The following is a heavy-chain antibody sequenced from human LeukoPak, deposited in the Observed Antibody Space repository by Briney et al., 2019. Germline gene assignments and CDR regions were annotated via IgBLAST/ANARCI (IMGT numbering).Heavy chain of an antibody. Sequence: ASVKVSCTASGYTFTSYYMHWVRQAPGQGLEWMGIINPSGGSTSYAQKFQGRVTMTRDMSTSTVYMELSSLRSEDTAVYYCARQEMATMHFDYWGQGTLVTVSS. J-gene: IGHJ4*02. CDR1: GYTFTSYY. CDR2: INPSGGST. CDR3: ARQEMATMHFDY. V-gene: IGHV1-46*01. D-gene: IGHD5-24*01.